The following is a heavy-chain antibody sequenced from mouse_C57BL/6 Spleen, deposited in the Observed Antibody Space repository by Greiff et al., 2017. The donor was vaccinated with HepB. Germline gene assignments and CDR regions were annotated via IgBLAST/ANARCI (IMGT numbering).Heavy chain of an antibody. Sequence: EVNVVESGGGLVQSGRSLRLSCATSGFTFSDFYMEWVRQAPGKGLEWIAASRNKANDYTTEYSASVKGRFIVSRDTSQSILYLQMNALRAEDTAIYYCARDVRGYFDVWGTGTTVTVSS. V-gene: IGHV7-1*01. J-gene: IGHJ1*03. CDR3: ARDVRGYFDV. CDR1: GFTFSDFY. CDR2: SRNKANDYTT.